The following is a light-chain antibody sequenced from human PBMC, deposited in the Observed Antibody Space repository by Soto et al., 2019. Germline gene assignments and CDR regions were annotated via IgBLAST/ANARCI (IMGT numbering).Light chain of an antibody. J-gene: IGKJ4*01. CDR3: QQYYSTPRT. Sequence: DIVMTQSPDSLAVSLGERATINCKSSQSVLYSSNNKNYLAWYQQKPGQPPKLLIYWASTRESGVPDRFSGSGSGTDFTLTISSLQAEDVAVYYCQQYYSTPRTFGGGTKLDI. CDR2: WAS. V-gene: IGKV4-1*01. CDR1: QSVLYSSNNKNY.